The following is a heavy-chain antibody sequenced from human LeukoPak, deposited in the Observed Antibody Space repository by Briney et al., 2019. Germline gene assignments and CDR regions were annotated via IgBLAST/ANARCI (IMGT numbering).Heavy chain of an antibody. CDR3: ARGMGNSDGNDSFDI. CDR1: RGSISSYY. J-gene: IGHJ3*02. V-gene: IGHV4-4*07. D-gene: IGHD1/OR15-1a*01. CDR2: IYTSGST. Sequence: SETLSLTCTVARGSISSYYSSWIRQPAGKGLEWIGRIYTSGSTSYNPSLKSRVTMSVDTSKNQFSLKLTSVTAADTALYYCARGMGNSDGNDSFDIWGQGTMVTVSS.